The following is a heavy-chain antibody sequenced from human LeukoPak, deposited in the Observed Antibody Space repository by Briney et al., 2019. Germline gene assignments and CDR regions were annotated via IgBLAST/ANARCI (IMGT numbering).Heavy chain of an antibody. J-gene: IGHJ1*01. Sequence: SETLSLTCTVSGGSISSSSYYWGWIRQPPGKGLEWIGSIYYSGSTYYNPSLKSRVTISVDTSKNQFSLKLSSVTAADTAVYYCASSVRSGYYSEYFQHWGQGTLVTVSS. CDR2: IYYSGST. D-gene: IGHD3-3*01. CDR1: GGSISSSSYY. V-gene: IGHV4-39*07. CDR3: ASSVRSGYYSEYFQH.